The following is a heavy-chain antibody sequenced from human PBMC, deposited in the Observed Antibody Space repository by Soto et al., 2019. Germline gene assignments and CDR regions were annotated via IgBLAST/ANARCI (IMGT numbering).Heavy chain of an antibody. D-gene: IGHD4-17*01. V-gene: IGHV4-30-4*01. CDR1: GASISRGDDY. CDR3: VRGNDFGDFFDY. Sequence: QVQLVESGPGLVKPSQTLSLTCTVSGASISRGDDYWTWIRQPPGKGLEWIGYIDNSGNIYHNPSLKSRLTISVDTSKNQSSLMVSSVTAADTAVYYCVRGNDFGDFFDYWGQGTLVTVSS. CDR2: IDNSGNI. J-gene: IGHJ4*02.